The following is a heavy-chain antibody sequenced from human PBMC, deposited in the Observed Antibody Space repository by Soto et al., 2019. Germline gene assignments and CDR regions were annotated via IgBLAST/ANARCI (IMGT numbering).Heavy chain of an antibody. CDR3: ARGSGYDILTGCLSDY. J-gene: IGHJ4*02. D-gene: IGHD3-9*01. CDR2: INPSGGST. V-gene: IGHV1-46*03. CDR1: GYAFTSNY. Sequence: GASVKVSCKASGYAFTSNYMHSVRQATGQGLEWMGIINPSGGSTSYAQKFQGRVTMTRDTSTSTVYMELSSLRSEDTAVYYCARGSGYDILTGCLSDYWGQGTLVTVSS.